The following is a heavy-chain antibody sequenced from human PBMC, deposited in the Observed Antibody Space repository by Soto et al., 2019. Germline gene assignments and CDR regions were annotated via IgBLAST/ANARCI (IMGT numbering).Heavy chain of an antibody. D-gene: IGHD3-3*01. CDR3: ARPTERFLEWLPLNLDAFDI. Sequence: ASVKVSCKASGYTFTNYGINWVRQAPGKGLEWMGWISAYNGNTNYAQKLQGRVTMTTDTSTSTAYMELRSLRSDDTAVYYCARPTERFLEWLPLNLDAFDIWGQGTMVTVSS. J-gene: IGHJ3*02. V-gene: IGHV1-18*01. CDR2: ISAYNGNT. CDR1: GYTFTNYG.